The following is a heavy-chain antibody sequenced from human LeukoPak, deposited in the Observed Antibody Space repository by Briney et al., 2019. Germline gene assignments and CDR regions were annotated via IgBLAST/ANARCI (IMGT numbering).Heavy chain of an antibody. V-gene: IGHV3-23*01. CDR2: SIGSGGSA. J-gene: IGHJ4*02. D-gene: IGHD2-21*02. Sequence: GGSLRLSCVASGFTFSTYTMNWIRQAPGKGLEWVSGSIGSGGSAFYADSVKGRFSISRDTSKNTLFLHMNNLRAGDTAVYYCAKDRLRDGVWPLDYWGQGTLVTVSS. CDR3: AKDRLRDGVWPLDY. CDR1: GFTFSTYT.